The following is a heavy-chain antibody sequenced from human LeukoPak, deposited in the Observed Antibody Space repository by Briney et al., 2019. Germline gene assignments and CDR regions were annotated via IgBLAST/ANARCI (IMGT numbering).Heavy chain of an antibody. CDR2: ISSSISTI. J-gene: IGHJ6*02. CDR1: GFTFSSYS. CDR3: ARDSPVSGIFGVEDYYYYGMDV. D-gene: IGHD3-3*01. Sequence: PGGSLRLSCAASGFTFSSYSMNWVRQAPGKGLEWVSYISSSISTIYYADSVKGRFTISRDNAKNSLYLQMNSLRDEDTAVYYCARDSPVSGIFGVEDYYYYGMDVWGQGTTVTVSS. V-gene: IGHV3-48*02.